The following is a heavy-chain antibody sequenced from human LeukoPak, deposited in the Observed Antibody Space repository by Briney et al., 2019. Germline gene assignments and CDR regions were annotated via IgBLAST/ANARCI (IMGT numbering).Heavy chain of an antibody. V-gene: IGHV5-51*01. CDR3: ACHYDSSGYYLDY. CDR1: GYSFTSYW. CDR2: IYPGDSDT. Sequence: GESLKISCKGSGYSFTSYWIGWVRQMPGKGLEWMGIIYPGDSDTRYSPSFQGQVTISADKSISTAYLQWSSRKASDTAMYYRACHYDSSGYYLDYWAREPWSPSPQ. D-gene: IGHD3-22*01. J-gene: IGHJ4*02.